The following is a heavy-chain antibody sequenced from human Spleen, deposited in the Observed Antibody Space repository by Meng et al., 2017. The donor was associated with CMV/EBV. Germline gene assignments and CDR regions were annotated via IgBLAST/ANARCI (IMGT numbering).Heavy chain of an antibody. Sequence: GESLKISCAASGFTVSRNYMGWVRQAPGKGLEWVSVIYSGGSSTYYADSVKGRFTISRDNSKNTLYLQMNSLRAEDTAVYYCAKLYYYDSSGFHGMDVWGQGTTVTVSS. CDR1: GFTVSRNY. V-gene: IGHV3-23*03. D-gene: IGHD3-22*01. CDR3: AKLYYYDSSGFHGMDV. CDR2: IYSGGSST. J-gene: IGHJ6*02.